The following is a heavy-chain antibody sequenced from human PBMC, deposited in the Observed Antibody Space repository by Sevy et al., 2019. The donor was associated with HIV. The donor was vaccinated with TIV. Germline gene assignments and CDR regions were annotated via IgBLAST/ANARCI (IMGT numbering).Heavy chain of an antibody. CDR1: GFTFSSYS. CDR3: ARAVAAVPGLSTFYYYYYGMDV. CDR2: ISSSSSYI. J-gene: IGHJ6*02. D-gene: IGHD6-13*01. Sequence: GSLRLSCAASGFTFSSYSMNWVRQAPGKGLEWVSSISSSSSYIYYADSVKGRFTISRDNAKNSLYLQMNSLRAEDTAVYYCARAVAAVPGLSTFYYYYYGMDVWGQGTTVTVSS. V-gene: IGHV3-21*01.